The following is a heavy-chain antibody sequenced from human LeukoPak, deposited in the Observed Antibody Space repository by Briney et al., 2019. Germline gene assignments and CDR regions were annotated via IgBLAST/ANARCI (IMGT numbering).Heavy chain of an antibody. J-gene: IGHJ5*02. D-gene: IGHD3-10*01. CDR3: ASNVLLWFGELLP. CDR1: GYSISSGYY. V-gene: IGHV4-38-2*02. Sequence: QASETLSLTCTVSGYSISSGYYWGWTRQPPGKGLEWIGSIYHSGSTYYNPSLKSRVTISVDTSKNQFSLKLSSVTAADTAVYYCASNVLLWFGELLPWGQGTLVTVSS. CDR2: IYHSGST.